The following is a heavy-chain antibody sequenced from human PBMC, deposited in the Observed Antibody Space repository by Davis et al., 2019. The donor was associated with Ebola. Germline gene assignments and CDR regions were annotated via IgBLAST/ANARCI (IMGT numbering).Heavy chain of an antibody. CDR2: ISWDGGST. Sequence: PGGSLRLSCAASGFIFDDYAMHWVRHAPGKGLEWVSVISWDGGSTYYADSVKGRFTISRDNSKNSLYLQMNSLRAEDTALYYCAKGSITIFGVVTDYYGMDVWGQGTTVTVSS. CDR3: AKGSITIFGVVTDYYGMDV. CDR1: GFIFDDYA. J-gene: IGHJ6*02. D-gene: IGHD3-3*01. V-gene: IGHV3-43D*03.